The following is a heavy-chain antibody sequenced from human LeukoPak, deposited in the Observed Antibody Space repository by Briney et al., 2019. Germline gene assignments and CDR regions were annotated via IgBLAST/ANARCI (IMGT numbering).Heavy chain of an antibody. CDR1: GYTFTSYY. V-gene: IGHV1-46*01. Sequence: GASVKVSCKASGYTFTSYYMHWVRQAPGQGLEWMGIINPSGGSTSYAQKFQGRVTMTRDTSTSTVYMELSSLRSEDTAVYYCARDYRPDDDSSGYLRGYFDYWGQGTLVTVSS. CDR2: INPSGGST. CDR3: ARDYRPDDDSSGYLRGYFDY. D-gene: IGHD3-22*01. J-gene: IGHJ4*02.